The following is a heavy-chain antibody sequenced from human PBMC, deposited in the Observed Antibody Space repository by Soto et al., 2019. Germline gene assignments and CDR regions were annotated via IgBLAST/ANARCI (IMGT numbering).Heavy chain of an antibody. CDR3: ARVSSKGFFDY. CDR2: IGTAGDT. CDR1: VFTFSSYD. J-gene: IGHJ4*02. V-gene: IGHV3-13*01. D-gene: IGHD2-2*01. Sequence: EVQLVESGGGLVQPGGSLRLSCAASVFTFSSYDMHWVRQATGKGLEWVSAIGTAGDTYYPGSVKGRFTISRENAKNSLYLQMNSLRAGDTAVYYCARVSSKGFFDYWGQGTLVNVSS.